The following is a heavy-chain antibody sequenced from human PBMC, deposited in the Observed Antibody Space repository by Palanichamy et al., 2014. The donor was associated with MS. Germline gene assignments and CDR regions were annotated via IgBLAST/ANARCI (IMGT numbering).Heavy chain of an antibody. J-gene: IGHJ4*02. Sequence: PGGSRRDSPRAASGFTFSSYAMSWVRQAPGKGLEWVSAISGSGGSTYYADSVKGRFTISRDNSKNTLYLQMNSLRTEDTAVYYCAKDRVGGYDFWSGYYTRGSFFDYWGQGTLVTASS. CDR1: GFTFSSYA. D-gene: IGHD3-3*01. CDR2: ISGSGGST. V-gene: IGHV3-23*01. CDR3: AKDRVGGYDFWSGYYTRGSFFDY.